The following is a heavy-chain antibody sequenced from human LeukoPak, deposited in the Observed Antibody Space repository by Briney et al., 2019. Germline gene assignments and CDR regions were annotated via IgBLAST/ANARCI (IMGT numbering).Heavy chain of an antibody. CDR1: GYTFTSYY. J-gene: IGHJ4*02. V-gene: IGHV1-46*01. CDR2: IKPSGGST. CDR3: ARDPASYYYDSSGYYPFDY. D-gene: IGHD3-22*01. Sequence: ASVKVSCKASGYTFTSYYMHWVRQAPGQGLEWMGIIKPSGGSTSYAQKFQGRVTMTRDTSTSTVYMEPSSLRSEDTAVYYCARDPASYYYDSSGYYPFDYWGQGTLVTVSS.